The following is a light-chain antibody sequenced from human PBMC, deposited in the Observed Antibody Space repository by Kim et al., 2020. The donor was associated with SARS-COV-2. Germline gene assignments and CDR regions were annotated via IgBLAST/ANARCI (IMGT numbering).Light chain of an antibody. V-gene: IGKV3-20*01. CDR2: GTS. CDR1: QSISYYY. Sequence: LPPGERATPSSRASQSISYYYLAWYQQKPGQATRVLINGTSNRDTGIPDRFSGSGSGTDFTITISRLEHEDFAVYYWQQYGGSVTFGGGTKVDIK. J-gene: IGKJ4*01. CDR3: QQYGGSVT.